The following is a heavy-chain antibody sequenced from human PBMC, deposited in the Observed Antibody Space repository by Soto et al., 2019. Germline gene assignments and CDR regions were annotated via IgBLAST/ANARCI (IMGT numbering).Heavy chain of an antibody. J-gene: IGHJ4*02. CDR1: GGTFSSYA. V-gene: IGHV1-69*01. Sequence: QVQLVQSGAEVKKPGSSVKVSCKASGGTFSSYAISWVRQAPGQGLEWMGGIIPIFGTANYAQKFQGRVTITADESTSTAYMELSSLRSEDTAVYYCALYYYGSGSYRSRAYFDYWGQGTLVTVSS. D-gene: IGHD3-10*01. CDR3: ALYYYGSGSYRSRAYFDY. CDR2: IIPIFGTA.